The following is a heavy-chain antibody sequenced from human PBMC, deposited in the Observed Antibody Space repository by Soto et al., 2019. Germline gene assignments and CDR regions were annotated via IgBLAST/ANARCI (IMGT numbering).Heavy chain of an antibody. CDR2: IYPGDSDT. J-gene: IGHJ4*02. D-gene: IGHD2-15*01. CDR3: ASSPTQRLLHPGYCDS. CDR1: VYSFTFYW. Sequence: PGDSLKISCKGSVYSFTFYWIGWVRQMPGKGLEWMGIIYPGDSDTRYSPSFQGQVTISADKSITTAYLQWSSLKASDTAMYYCASSPTQRLLHPGYCDSWGQGTLVTVSS. V-gene: IGHV5-51*01.